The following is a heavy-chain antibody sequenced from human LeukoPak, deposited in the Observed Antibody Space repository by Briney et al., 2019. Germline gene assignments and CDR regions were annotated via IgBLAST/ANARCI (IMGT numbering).Heavy chain of an antibody. CDR2: ISSSGTTI. Sequence: SGGSLRLSCAASGFTFSDYYMSWIRQAPGKGLEWVSYISSSGTTIYYADSVKGRFTISRDNAKNSLYLQMNSPRAEDTAVYYCASIAAAKLSPFDYWGQGTLVTVPS. D-gene: IGHD6-13*01. V-gene: IGHV3-11*01. CDR3: ASIAAAKLSPFDY. J-gene: IGHJ4*02. CDR1: GFTFSDYY.